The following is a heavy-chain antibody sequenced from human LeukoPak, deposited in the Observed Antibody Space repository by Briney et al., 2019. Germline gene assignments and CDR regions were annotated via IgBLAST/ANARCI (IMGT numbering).Heavy chain of an antibody. D-gene: IGHD3-10*01. V-gene: IGHV4-39*07. CDR2: IYYSGST. J-gene: IGHJ4*02. CDR1: GGSISSSSYY. CDR3: AREVSYGSGSFADY. Sequence: TSETLSLTCTVSGGSISSSSYYWGWIRQPPGKGLEWIGSIYYSGSTYYNPSLKSRVTISVDTSKNQFSLKLSSVTAADTAVYYCAREVSYGSGSFADYWGQETLVTVSS.